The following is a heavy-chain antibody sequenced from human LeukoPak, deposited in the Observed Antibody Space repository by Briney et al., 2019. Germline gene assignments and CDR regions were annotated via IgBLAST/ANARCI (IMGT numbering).Heavy chain of an antibody. CDR3: ATSVITRFDN. CDR2: IYGDGYT. CDR1: RFIFTGNW. D-gene: IGHD3-16*01. Sequence: GGSLRLSCAASRFIFTGNWIHWVRQAPGKGPVWVSRIYGDGYTNYADSVKGRFTISRDSGNNTVYLQMSSLRAEDTAVYYCATSVITRFDNWGQGTLVTVSS. V-gene: IGHV3-74*01. J-gene: IGHJ4*02.